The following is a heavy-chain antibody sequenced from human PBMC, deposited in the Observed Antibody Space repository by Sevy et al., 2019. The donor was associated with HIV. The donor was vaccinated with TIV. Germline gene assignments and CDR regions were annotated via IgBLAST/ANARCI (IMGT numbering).Heavy chain of an antibody. CDR2: IYPGDSDT. J-gene: IGHJ6*02. V-gene: IGHV5-51*01. Sequence: GESLKISCKGSGYSFSNYWIGWVRQMPGKGLELMGIIYPGDSDTSYSPPFQGQVTISVDKSSSTAYLQWSRLRASDTAMYYCARFGSYRLAYYGMDVWGQGTTVTVSS. CDR3: ARFGSYRLAYYGMDV. CDR1: GYSFSNYW. D-gene: IGHD3-9*01.